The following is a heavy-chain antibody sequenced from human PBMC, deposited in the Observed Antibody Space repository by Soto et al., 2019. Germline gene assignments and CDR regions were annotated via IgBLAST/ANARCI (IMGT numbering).Heavy chain of an antibody. D-gene: IGHD3-10*01. Sequence: GGSLRLSCAASGFTFSSYGMHWVRQAPGKGLEWVAVIWYDGSNKYYGNSVKGRFTNSRDKSKNTMYLQMNSLRAKDTVVYYCARDPPGPMVRGVITNYYYYMDVWGKGTTVTVSS. V-gene: IGHV3-33*01. J-gene: IGHJ6*03. CDR1: GFTFSSYG. CDR3: ARDPPGPMVRGVITNYYYYMDV. CDR2: IWYDGSNK.